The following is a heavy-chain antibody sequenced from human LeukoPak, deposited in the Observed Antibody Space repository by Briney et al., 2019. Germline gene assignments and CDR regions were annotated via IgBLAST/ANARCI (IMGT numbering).Heavy chain of an antibody. V-gene: IGHV3-53*01. CDR1: GFTVSSNY. J-gene: IGHJ4*02. D-gene: IGHD3-3*01. Sequence: GGSLRLSCAASGFTVSSNYMSWVRQAPGKGLEWVSVIYSGGSTYYADSVKGRFTISRDNSKNTLYLQMNSLRAEDTAVYYCARHPGSGYKPYYFDYWGQGTLVTVSS. CDR2: IYSGGST. CDR3: ARHPGSGYKPYYFDY.